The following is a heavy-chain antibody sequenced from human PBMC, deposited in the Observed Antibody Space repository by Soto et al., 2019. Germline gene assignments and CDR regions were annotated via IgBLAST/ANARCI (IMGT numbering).Heavy chain of an antibody. J-gene: IGHJ4*02. CDR1: GFTFSSYG. CDR3: ARDPYYDSSGYFDY. Sequence: QPGGSLRLSCAASGFTFSSYGMHWVRQAPGKGLEWVAVIWYDGSNKYYADSVKGRFTISRDNSKNTLYLQMNSLRAEDTAVYYCARDPYYDSSGYFDYWGQGTLVTVSS. V-gene: IGHV3-33*01. D-gene: IGHD3-22*01. CDR2: IWYDGSNK.